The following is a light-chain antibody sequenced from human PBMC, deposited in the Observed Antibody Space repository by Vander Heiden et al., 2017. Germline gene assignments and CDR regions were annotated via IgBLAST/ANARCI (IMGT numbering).Light chain of an antibody. CDR1: QSVLYSSNNKNY. Sequence: DIVMTQSPDSLAVSLGERATINCKSSQSVLYSSNNKNYLAWYQQKPGQPPKLLIYWASTREYGVNDRFSGSGDGTDFTLTISSRQAEDVAVYYCQQEYSNHPMYTFGQGTKLEIK. CDR3: QQEYSNHPMYT. CDR2: WAS. J-gene: IGKJ2*01. V-gene: IGKV4-1*01.